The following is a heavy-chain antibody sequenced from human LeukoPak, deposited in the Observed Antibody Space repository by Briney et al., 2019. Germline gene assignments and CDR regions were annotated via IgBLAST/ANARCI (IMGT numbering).Heavy chain of an antibody. V-gene: IGHV5-51*01. CDR2: IYPGDSDP. CDR1: GYSFTSYW. J-gene: IGHJ3*02. CDR3: ARPSSRGSSGAKDAFDI. D-gene: IGHD2-15*01. Sequence: GESLKISCKGSGYSFTSYWIGWGRQMPGKGREGMGIIYPGDSDPRYSPSFQGQVTISADKSISTAYLQWSSLKASDTAMYYCARPSSRGSSGAKDAFDIWGQGTMVTVS.